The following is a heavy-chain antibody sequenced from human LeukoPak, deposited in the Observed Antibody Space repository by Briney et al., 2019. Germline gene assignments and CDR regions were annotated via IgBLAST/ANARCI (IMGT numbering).Heavy chain of an antibody. J-gene: IGHJ4*02. D-gene: IGHD1-26*01. CDR2: IYYSGTT. CDR3: GRQRAGATDY. CDR1: GGSISSTTYY. Sequence: SETLSLTCTVSGGSISSTTYYWGWIRQPPGKGLEWIGTIYYSGTTSYNPSLKNRVTMSVDTSKNQFSLKLSSVTAADTGVYYCGRQRAGATDYWGQGTLVTVSS. V-gene: IGHV4-39*01.